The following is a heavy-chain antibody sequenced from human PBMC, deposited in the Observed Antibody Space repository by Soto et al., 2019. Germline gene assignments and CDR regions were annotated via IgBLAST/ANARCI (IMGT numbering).Heavy chain of an antibody. Sequence: QAQLVESGGGAVQPGRSLRLSCVASGFTFRNHGMHWVRQAPGKGLEWVAVISYNGKNEHYADSLKGRFTISRDNSKNPVLMQINSLPPEDAALYYCAKDQNYTAFVEMATPGMAVWGKGPTVPVPS. CDR3: AKDQNYTAFVEMATPGMAV. CDR2: ISYNGKNE. CDR1: GFTFRNHG. J-gene: IGHJ6*04. D-gene: IGHD3-3*02. V-gene: IGHV3-30*18.